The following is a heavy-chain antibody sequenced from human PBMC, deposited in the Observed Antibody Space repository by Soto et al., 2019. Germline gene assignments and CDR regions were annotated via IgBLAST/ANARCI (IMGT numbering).Heavy chain of an antibody. J-gene: IGHJ3*02. Sequence: SETLSLTCTVSGGTINSDYWSWIRQPPGKGLEWIGYIYYRGNTNYNPSLKSRVTISIDTSKNQFSLKLSSVTAADTAVYYCGRVWGGAFDIWGQGTMVTVSS. CDR2: IYYRGNT. D-gene: IGHD3-10*01. CDR1: GGTINSDY. V-gene: IGHV4-59*01. CDR3: GRVWGGAFDI.